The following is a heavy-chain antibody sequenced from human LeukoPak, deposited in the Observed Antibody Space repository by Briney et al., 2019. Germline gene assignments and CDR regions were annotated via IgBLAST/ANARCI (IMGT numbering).Heavy chain of an antibody. CDR2: IYPGDSDT. J-gene: IGHJ6*03. CDR3: ARYSPPYYYYMDV. Sequence: GESLKISCKGSGYSFTSYWIGWVRQMPGKGLEWMGIIYPGDSDTRYSPSFQGQVTISADKSISTAYLQWSSLKASDTAMYYCARYSPPYYYYMDVWGEGTTVTVSS. CDR1: GYSFTSYW. V-gene: IGHV5-51*01. D-gene: IGHD1-26*01.